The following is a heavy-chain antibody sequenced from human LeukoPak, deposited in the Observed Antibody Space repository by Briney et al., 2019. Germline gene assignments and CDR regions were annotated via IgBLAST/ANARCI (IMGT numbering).Heavy chain of an antibody. J-gene: IGHJ4*02. CDR3: AKDRTWGLDY. D-gene: IGHD7-27*01. CDR2: LSGNGGTT. V-gene: IGHV3-23*01. CDR1: GLTLSRHA. Sequence: GGSLRLSCAASGLTLSRHAVSWVRQAPGRGLEWVSALSGNGGTTYYSDTVKGRFTISRDNSKNTLYLEMNSLRVDDTAVYYCAKDRTWGLDYWGQGTLVTVSS.